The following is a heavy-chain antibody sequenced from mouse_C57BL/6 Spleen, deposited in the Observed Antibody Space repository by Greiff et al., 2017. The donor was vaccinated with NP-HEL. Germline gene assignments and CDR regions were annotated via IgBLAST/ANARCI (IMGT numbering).Heavy chain of an antibody. Sequence: EVKLLESGAELVKPGASVKLSCTASGFNIKDYYMHWVKQRTEQGLEWIGRIDPEDGETKYAPKFQGKATITADTSSNTAYLQLSSLTSEDTAVYYCAGIYYDSEGAYWGQGTLVTVSA. CDR1: GFNIKDYY. CDR3: AGIYYDSEGAY. J-gene: IGHJ3*01. D-gene: IGHD2-4*01. CDR2: IDPEDGET. V-gene: IGHV14-2*01.